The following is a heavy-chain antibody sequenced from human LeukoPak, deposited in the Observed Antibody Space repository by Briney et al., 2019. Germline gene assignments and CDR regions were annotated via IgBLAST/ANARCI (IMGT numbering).Heavy chain of an antibody. Sequence: RASVTVSCKASGYTFTGYYMHWVRQAPGQGLEWMGWINTKSGGTNYAQKIQGRVTMTRDTSISTAYMELSRLRSDDTAVYYCARCIAASNWFDPRGQGTLVTVSS. CDR1: GYTFTGYY. V-gene: IGHV1-2*02. D-gene: IGHD6-6*01. CDR3: ARCIAASNWFDP. CDR2: INTKSGGT. J-gene: IGHJ5*02.